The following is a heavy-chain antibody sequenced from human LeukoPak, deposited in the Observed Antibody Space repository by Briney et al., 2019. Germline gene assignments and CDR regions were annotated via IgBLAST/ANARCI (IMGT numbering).Heavy chain of an antibody. Sequence: PGGSLRLSCTASGHTFSTYWMHWVRQAPGKGLVWVAGIHSGGSIIYYADSVKGRLTISRDNAKNTLYLQMNSLRVEDTAVYYCVAEERDFDCWGQGVLVTVSS. D-gene: IGHD1-26*01. J-gene: IGHJ4*02. V-gene: IGHV3-74*01. CDR1: GHTFSTYW. CDR2: IHSGGSII. CDR3: VAEERDFDC.